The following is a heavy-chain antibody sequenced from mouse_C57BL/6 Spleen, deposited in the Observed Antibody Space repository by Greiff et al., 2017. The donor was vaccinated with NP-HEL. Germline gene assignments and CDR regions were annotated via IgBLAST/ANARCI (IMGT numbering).Heavy chain of an antibody. CDR2: IYPGDGDT. Sequence: VHLVESGPELVKPGASVKISCKASGYAFSSSWMNWVKQRPGKGLEWIGRIYPGDGDTNYNGKFKGKATLTADKSSSTAYMQLSSLTSEDSAVYFCARLGYDGTSYYAMDYWGQGTSVTVSS. CDR1: GYAFSSSW. V-gene: IGHV1-82*01. CDR3: ARLGYDGTSYYAMDY. J-gene: IGHJ4*01. D-gene: IGHD2-2*01.